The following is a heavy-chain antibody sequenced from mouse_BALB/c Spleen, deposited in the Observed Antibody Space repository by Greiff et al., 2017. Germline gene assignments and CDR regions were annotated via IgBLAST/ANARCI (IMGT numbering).Heavy chain of an antibody. Sequence: DVMLVESGGGLVKPGGSLKLSCAASGFTFSSYAMSWVRQTPEKRLEWVASISSGGSTYYPDSVKGRFTISRDNARNILYLQMSSLRSEDTAMYYCARGRGPFDYWGQGTTLTVSS. CDR3: ARGRGPFDY. J-gene: IGHJ2*01. CDR2: ISSGGST. V-gene: IGHV5-6-5*01. CDR1: GFTFSSYA.